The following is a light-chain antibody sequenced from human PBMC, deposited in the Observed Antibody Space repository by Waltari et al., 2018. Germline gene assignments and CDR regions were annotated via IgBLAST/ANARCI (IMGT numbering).Light chain of an antibody. Sequence: DIVMTQSPLSRPVTPGEPASIPCRSGQSLLHSNGYNYLDWYLQKPGQSPQLLIYLGSNRASGVPDRFSGSGSGTDFTLKISRVEAEDVGVYYCMQSLQALWTFGQGTKVEIK. CDR1: QSLLHSNGYNY. V-gene: IGKV2-28*01. CDR2: LGS. CDR3: MQSLQALWT. J-gene: IGKJ1*01.